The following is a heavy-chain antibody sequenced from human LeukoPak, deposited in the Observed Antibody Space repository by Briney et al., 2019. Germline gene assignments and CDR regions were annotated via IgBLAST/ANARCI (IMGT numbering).Heavy chain of an antibody. D-gene: IGHD1-26*01. CDR2: IWYDGSNK. V-gene: IGHV3-33*01. CDR3: ARDRGSWRYFDY. CDR1: GFTFSSYG. J-gene: IGHJ4*02. Sequence: GGSLRLSCAASGFTFSSYGMHWVRQAPGKGLEWVAVIWYDGSNKYYADSVKGRFTISRDNSKNTLYLQMNSLRAEDTAVYYCARDRGSWRYFDYWGQGTLVTVSS.